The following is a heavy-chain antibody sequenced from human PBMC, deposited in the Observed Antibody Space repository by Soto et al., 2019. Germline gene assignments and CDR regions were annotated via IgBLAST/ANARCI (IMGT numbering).Heavy chain of an antibody. CDR2: IIPIFGTA. D-gene: IGHD3-3*01. J-gene: IGHJ6*02. CDR1: GGTFSSYA. V-gene: IGHV1-69*01. CDR3: ASLEMARYGMDV. Sequence: QVQLVQSGAEVKKPGSSVKVSCKASGGTFSSYAISWVRQAPGQGLEWMGGIIPIFGTANYAQKFQGRVTITADEATSTAYMELSSLRSEDRAVYYCASLEMARYGMDVWGQGTTVTVSS.